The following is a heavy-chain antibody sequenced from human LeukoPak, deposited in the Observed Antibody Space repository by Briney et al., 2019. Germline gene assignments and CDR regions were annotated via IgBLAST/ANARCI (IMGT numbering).Heavy chain of an antibody. CDR3: ARGGGYDYYYYYMDV. CDR1: GGTFSSYA. Sequence: SVKVSCKASGGTFSSYAISWVRQAPGQGPEWMGGIIPIFGTANYAQKFQGRVTITADESTSTAYMELSSLRSEDTAVYYCARGGGYDYYYYYMDVWGKGTTVTVSS. CDR2: IIPIFGTA. V-gene: IGHV1-69*01. D-gene: IGHD5-12*01. J-gene: IGHJ6*03.